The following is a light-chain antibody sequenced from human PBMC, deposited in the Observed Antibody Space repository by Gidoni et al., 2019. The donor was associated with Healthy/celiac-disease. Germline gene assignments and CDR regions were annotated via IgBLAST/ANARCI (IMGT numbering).Light chain of an antibody. CDR3: MQALQTSFT. J-gene: IGKJ3*01. V-gene: IGKV2-28*01. Sequence: IVMTQSQLSLPVTPGEPASISCRSSQSLLHSNGYNYLDWYLQKPGQSPQLLIYLGSNRASGVPDRFSGSGSGTDFTLKISRVEAEDVGVYYCMQALQTSFTFGPGTKVDIK. CDR1: QSLLHSNGYNY. CDR2: LGS.